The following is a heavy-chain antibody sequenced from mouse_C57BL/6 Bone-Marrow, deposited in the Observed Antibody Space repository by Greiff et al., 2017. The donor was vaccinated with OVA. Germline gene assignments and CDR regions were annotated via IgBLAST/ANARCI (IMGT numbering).Heavy chain of an antibody. Sequence: VKLQESGPELVKPGASVKISCKASGYTFTDYYINWVKQRPGQGLEWIGWIFPGSGSTYYNEKFKGKATLTVDKSSSTAYMLLSSLTSEDSAVYFCARAPYYYGSSSFAYWGQGTLVTVSA. CDR3: ARAPYYYGSSSFAY. CDR2: IFPGSGST. D-gene: IGHD1-1*01. J-gene: IGHJ3*01. V-gene: IGHV1-75*01. CDR1: GYTFTDYY.